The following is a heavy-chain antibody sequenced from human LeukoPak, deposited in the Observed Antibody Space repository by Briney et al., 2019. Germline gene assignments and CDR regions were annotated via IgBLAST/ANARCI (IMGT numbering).Heavy chain of an antibody. CDR1: GFTFSSYW. Sequence: GGSLRLSCATSGFTFSSYWMHWVRQVPGKGLVWVSRVNGDGTSTSYADSVQGRFTISRDNAKNTLHLYMNSLRGDDTAIYFCVRSCSSGSCYGYKDYWGQGTLVTVSS. V-gene: IGHV3-74*01. CDR3: VRSCSSGSCYGYKDY. D-gene: IGHD2-2*01. J-gene: IGHJ4*02. CDR2: VNGDGTST.